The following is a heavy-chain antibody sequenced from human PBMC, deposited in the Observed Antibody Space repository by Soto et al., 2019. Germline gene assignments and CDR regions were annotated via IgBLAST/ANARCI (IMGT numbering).Heavy chain of an antibody. Sequence: QVQLVQSGAEEKKPGASVKVSCKASGYTFTSYAMHWVRQAPGQRLEWMGWINAGNGNTKYSQKFQGRVTITRDTSASTAYMELSSLRSEDTAVYYCTFSSWPYYYDSSGFDYWGQGTLVTVSS. J-gene: IGHJ4*02. D-gene: IGHD3-22*01. V-gene: IGHV1-3*05. CDR3: TFSSWPYYYDSSGFDY. CDR1: GYTFTSYA. CDR2: INAGNGNT.